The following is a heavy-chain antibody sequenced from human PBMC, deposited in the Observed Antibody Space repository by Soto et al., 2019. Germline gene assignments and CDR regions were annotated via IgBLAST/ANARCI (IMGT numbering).Heavy chain of an antibody. CDR2: IYYSGTT. J-gene: IGHJ6*02. Sequence: PSETLSLTCAVSGGSINSYYWSWIRQPPGKGLEWIGYIYYSGTTNYNPSLKSRVTVSIDPSKNQFSLQMSSITAADTAVYYCARGVLLAPDVWGQGTTVTVSS. CDR1: GGSINSYY. V-gene: IGHV4-59*08. D-gene: IGHD1-26*01. CDR3: ARGVLLAPDV.